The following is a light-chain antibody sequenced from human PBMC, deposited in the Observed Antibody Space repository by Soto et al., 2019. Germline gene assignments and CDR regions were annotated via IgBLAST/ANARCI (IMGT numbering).Light chain of an antibody. V-gene: IGKV3-20*01. J-gene: IGKJ1*01. CDR3: QQYGSSPWT. CDR2: GAS. CDR1: QSIRRN. Sequence: EIVMTQSPSTLSVSPGERATLSCRASQSIRRNLGWYQHIPGQGPRLLIYGASRRATGIPERFRGTGSGTDFTLTISRLEPEDFAVYYCQQYGSSPWTFGHGTKVDIK.